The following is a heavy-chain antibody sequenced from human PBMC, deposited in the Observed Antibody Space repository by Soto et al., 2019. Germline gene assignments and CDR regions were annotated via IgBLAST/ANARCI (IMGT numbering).Heavy chain of an antibody. CDR1: GFTVSSNY. V-gene: IGHV3-53*01. J-gene: IGHJ4*02. Sequence: GGSLRLSCAASGFTVSSNYMSWVRQAPGKGLEWVSVIYSGGSTYYADSVKGRFTISRDNSKNTLYLQMNSLRAEDTAVYYCARGPHRTYYYDSSGYPVPYYFDYWGQGTLVTVSS. CDR2: IYSGGST. D-gene: IGHD3-22*01. CDR3: ARGPHRTYYYDSSGYPVPYYFDY.